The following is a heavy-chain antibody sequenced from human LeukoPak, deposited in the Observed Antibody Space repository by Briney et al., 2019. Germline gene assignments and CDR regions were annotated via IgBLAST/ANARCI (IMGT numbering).Heavy chain of an antibody. D-gene: IGHD6-19*01. CDR1: GGSISSGNYY. J-gene: IGHJ4*02. CDR2: IYTSGST. V-gene: IGHV4-61*02. Sequence: TPSETLSLTCTVSGGSISSGNYYWSWIRQPAGKRLEWIGRIYTSGSTNYNPSLKSRVTISGDTSKNQFSLKLSSVTAADTAVYYCARTRPLGRVAVAATWPRRYYFDYWGQGTLVTVSS. CDR3: ARTRPLGRVAVAATWPRRYYFDY.